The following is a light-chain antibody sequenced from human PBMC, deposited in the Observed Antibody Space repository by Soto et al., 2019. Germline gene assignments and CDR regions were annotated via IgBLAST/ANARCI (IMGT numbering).Light chain of an antibody. Sequence: QSVLTQPPSASGSPGQSVTISCTGTSSDVGGYNYVSWYQQHPGKAPKLMIYEVSKRPSGVPDRFSASTSGTSASLAITGLQAEDEGDYYCQSYASTLSARYVFGTGTKLTVL. CDR1: SSDVGGYNY. V-gene: IGLV2-8*01. CDR3: QSYASTLSARYV. J-gene: IGLJ1*01. CDR2: EVS.